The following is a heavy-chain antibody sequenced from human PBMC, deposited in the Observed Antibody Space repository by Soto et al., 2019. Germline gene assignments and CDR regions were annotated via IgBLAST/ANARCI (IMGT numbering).Heavy chain of an antibody. CDR3: ARRWGYSFDY. D-gene: IGHD7-27*01. J-gene: IGHJ4*02. Sequence: QLQLQESGPGLVKHSETLSLTCTVSGGSISSYYWGWIRRPPGKGLEWIGSIYYSGSTYYNPSLKRRVIISVDTSKNQFSLKLSSVTAADTAVYYCARRWGYSFDYWGQGTLVTVSS. V-gene: IGHV4-39*01. CDR2: IYYSGST. CDR1: GGSISSYY.